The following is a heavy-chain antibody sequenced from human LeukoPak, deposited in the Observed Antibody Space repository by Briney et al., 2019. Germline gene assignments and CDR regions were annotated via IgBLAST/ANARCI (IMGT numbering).Heavy chain of an antibody. CDR3: ARSTYYYDSSGYYPFDY. V-gene: IGHV1-69*13. D-gene: IGHD3-22*01. CDR2: IIPIFGTA. CDR1: GGTFSSYA. Sequence: SVKVSCKASGGTFSSYAISWLRQAPGQGLEWMGGIIPIFGTANYAQKFQGRVTITADESTSTAYMELSSLRSEDTAVYYCARSTYYYDSSGYYPFDYWGQGTLVTVSS. J-gene: IGHJ4*02.